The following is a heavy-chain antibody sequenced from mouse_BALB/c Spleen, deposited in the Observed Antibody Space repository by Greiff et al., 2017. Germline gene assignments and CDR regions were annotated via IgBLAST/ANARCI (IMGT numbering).Heavy chain of an antibody. D-gene: IGHD1-1*01. V-gene: IGHV1S81*02. J-gene: IGHJ1*01. CDR2: INPSNGGT. CDR3: TRLLRSWYFDV. CDR1: GYTFTSYY. Sequence: QVQLKQSGAELVKPGASVKLSCKASGYTFTSYYMYWVKQRPGQGLEWIGEINPSNGGTNFNEKFKSKATLTVDKSSSTAYMQLSSLTSEDSAVYYCTRLLRSWYFDVWGAGTTVTVSS.